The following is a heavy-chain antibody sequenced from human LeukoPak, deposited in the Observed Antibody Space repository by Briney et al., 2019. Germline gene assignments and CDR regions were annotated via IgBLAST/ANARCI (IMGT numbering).Heavy chain of an antibody. V-gene: IGHV1-2*06. CDR1: GYTFSGYY. CDR2: INPNSGDS. J-gene: IGHJ4*02. D-gene: IGHD3-10*01. Sequence: ASVKVSCMASGYTFSGYYIHWVRQAPGQGLEWMGRINPNSGDSNSAQKFQDRVTMTRDTSICTAYMELSRLTSDDTAIYYCARGGSDYWGQGTLVTVSS. CDR3: ARGGSDY.